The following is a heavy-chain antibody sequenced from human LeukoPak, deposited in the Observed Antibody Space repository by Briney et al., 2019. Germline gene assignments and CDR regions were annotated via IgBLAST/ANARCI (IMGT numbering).Heavy chain of an antibody. Sequence: PGGSLRLSCAASGFTFSSYAMSWVRQAPGKGLEWVSAISGSGGSTYYADSVKGRFTISRDNDKNTLYLQMTSLRAEDTAVYYCAKDTRNYYDSSGYLDYWGQGTLVTVSS. CDR1: GFTFSSYA. V-gene: IGHV3-23*01. CDR2: ISGSGGST. J-gene: IGHJ4*02. CDR3: AKDTRNYYDSSGYLDY. D-gene: IGHD3-22*01.